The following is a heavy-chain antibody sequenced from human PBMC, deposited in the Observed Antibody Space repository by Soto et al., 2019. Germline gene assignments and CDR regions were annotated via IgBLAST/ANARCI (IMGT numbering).Heavy chain of an antibody. D-gene: IGHD3-9*01. CDR3: ASHTTYYDILTGYYRPNWFDP. J-gene: IGHJ5*02. Sequence: PSETLSLTCAVSGGSMSSSRYYWGWIRQPPGKGLEWIGSIYYSGSTYYNPSLKSRVTISVDTSKNQFSLKLSSVTAADTAVYYCASHTTYYDILTGYYRPNWFDPWGQGTLVTVSS. V-gene: IGHV4-39*01. CDR2: IYYSGST. CDR1: GGSMSSSRYY.